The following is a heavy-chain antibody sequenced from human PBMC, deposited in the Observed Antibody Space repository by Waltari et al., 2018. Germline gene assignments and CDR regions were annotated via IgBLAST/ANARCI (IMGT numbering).Heavy chain of an antibody. CDR3: SSASIDWYEFLVH. CDR2: IKYGVTII. D-gene: IGHD3-9*01. CDR1: GFNFNDYW. Sequence: EVRLVESGGALVQPGGSLRLSCAASGFNFNDYWMHWVRQGPGKRLEWVSLIKYGVTIIVYADFAKGRFTISIYSARNMIYLQMTSLRVEDTSTYFCSSASIDWYEFLVHWGQGTLFTVSS. J-gene: IGHJ4*02. V-gene: IGHV3-74*01.